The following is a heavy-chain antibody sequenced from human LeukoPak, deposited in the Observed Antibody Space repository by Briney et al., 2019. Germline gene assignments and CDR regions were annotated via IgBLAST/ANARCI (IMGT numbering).Heavy chain of an antibody. CDR1: GGSISSSSYY. J-gene: IGHJ4*02. Sequence: SETLSLTCTVSGGSISSSSYYWGWIRQPPGKGLEWIGYIYYSGSTHYNPSLKSRVTISVDTSKNQFSLKLSSVTAADTAVYYCARDRGPPLTKWELRRDFDYWGQGTLVTVSS. CDR2: IYYSGST. V-gene: IGHV4-39*07. CDR3: ARDRGPPLTKWELRRDFDY. D-gene: IGHD1-26*01.